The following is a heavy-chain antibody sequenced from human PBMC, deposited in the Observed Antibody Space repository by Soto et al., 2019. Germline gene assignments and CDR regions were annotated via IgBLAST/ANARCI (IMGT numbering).Heavy chain of an antibody. V-gene: IGHV6-1*01. CDR1: GDSVSSNSAA. Sequence: QSQTLSLTCAISGDSVSSNSAAWNWIRQSPSRGLEWLGRTYYRSKWYNDYAVSVKSRITINPDTSKNQFSLQLNSVTPEDTAVYYCARTLWFGEYTPKIGDYYYYMDVWGKGTTVTVSS. CDR3: ARTLWFGEYTPKIGDYYYYMDV. CDR2: TYYRSKWYN. D-gene: IGHD3-10*01. J-gene: IGHJ6*03.